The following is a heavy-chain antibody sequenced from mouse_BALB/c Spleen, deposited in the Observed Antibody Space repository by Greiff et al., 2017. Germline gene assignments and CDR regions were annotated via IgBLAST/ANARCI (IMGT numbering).Heavy chain of an antibody. V-gene: IGHV3-2*02. CDR1: GYSITSDYA. J-gene: IGHJ3*01. CDR2: ISYSGST. Sequence: DVQLQESGPGLVKPSQSLSLTCTVTGYSITSDYAWNWIRQFPGNKLEWMGYISYSGSTSYNPSLKSRISITRDTSKNQFFLQLNSVTTEDSATYYCARSVGLWGQGTLVTVSA. CDR3: ARSVGL.